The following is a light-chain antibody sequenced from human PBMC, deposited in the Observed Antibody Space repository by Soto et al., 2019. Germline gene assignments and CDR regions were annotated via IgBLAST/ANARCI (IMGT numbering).Light chain of an antibody. Sequence: EIVLTQSPDTLSLSPGERATLSCRASQSVSSSYLTWYQQKPGQAPRLLIYGASSRATGLPDRFSGSGSGTDFTLTISRLEPEDFAVYYCQQYGNSTGWTFGQGTKVEIK. V-gene: IGKV3-20*01. CDR2: GAS. CDR1: QSVSSSY. CDR3: QQYGNSTGWT. J-gene: IGKJ1*01.